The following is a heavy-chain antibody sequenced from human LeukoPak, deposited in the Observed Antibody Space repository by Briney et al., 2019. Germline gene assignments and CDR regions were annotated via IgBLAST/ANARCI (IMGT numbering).Heavy chain of an antibody. Sequence: PGGSLRLSCAASGFTFSSYPMSWVRQAPGKGLQWVSAISNGGGSAYYADSVKGRLTISRDNAKNSLYLQMNSLSAEDTAVYYCARDAHRGGDFDYWGQGTLVTVSS. CDR2: ISNGGGSA. J-gene: IGHJ4*02. CDR3: ARDAHRGGDFDY. D-gene: IGHD3-16*01. V-gene: IGHV3-23*01. CDR1: GFTFSSYP.